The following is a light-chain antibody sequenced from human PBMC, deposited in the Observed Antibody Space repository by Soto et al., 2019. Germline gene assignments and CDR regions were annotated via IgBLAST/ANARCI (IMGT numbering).Light chain of an antibody. V-gene: IGKV3-15*01. Sequence: EIVMTQSPATLSVSPGERATLSCRASQSINGNLAWYQRKPGQAPRLLMYGTSVRATGIPARFSGSGSGTEYTLTISSLQSEDFATYYCQHYNSYSEAFGQGTKVELK. CDR1: QSINGN. CDR2: GTS. J-gene: IGKJ1*01. CDR3: QHYNSYSEA.